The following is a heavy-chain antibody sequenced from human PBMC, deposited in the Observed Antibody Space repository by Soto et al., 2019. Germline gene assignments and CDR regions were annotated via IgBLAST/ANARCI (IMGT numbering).Heavy chain of an antibody. J-gene: IGHJ6*02. Sequence: QVQLVESGGGVVQPGRSLRLSCAASGFTFSSYAMHWVRQAPGKGLEWVAVISYDGSNKYYADSVKGRFTISRDNSKNTLYLQMNSLRAEDTAVYYCARGMQIGGGMDVWGQGTTVTVSS. CDR1: GFTFSSYA. CDR3: ARGMQIGGGMDV. D-gene: IGHD3-16*01. CDR2: ISYDGSNK. V-gene: IGHV3-30-3*01.